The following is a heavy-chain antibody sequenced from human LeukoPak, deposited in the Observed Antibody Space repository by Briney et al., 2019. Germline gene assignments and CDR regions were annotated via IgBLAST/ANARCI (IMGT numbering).Heavy chain of an antibody. V-gene: IGHV4-39*02. CDR3: AGVATTPTATFDY. D-gene: IGHD4-11*01. J-gene: IGHJ4*02. Sequence: PSETLSLTCTVSGGSISSGSYYWGWIRQPPGKGLERIGSIYYSGTTYYNPSLKSRVTISIDTSNNNFSLKLSSVTAADTAVFYCAGVATTPTATFDYWGQGNLVTVSS. CDR2: IYYSGTT. CDR1: GGSISSGSYY.